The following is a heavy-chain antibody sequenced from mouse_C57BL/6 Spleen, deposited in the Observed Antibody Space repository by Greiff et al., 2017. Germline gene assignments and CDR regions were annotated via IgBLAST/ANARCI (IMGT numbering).Heavy chain of an antibody. CDR3: ARSDDGYPHWYFDV. V-gene: IGHV1-53*01. D-gene: IGHD2-3*01. J-gene: IGHJ1*03. CDR2: ITPSNGGT. Sequence: VQLQQPGTELVKPGASVKLSCKASVYTFTSYWMHWVKQRPGQGLEWIGNITPSNGGTNYHEKFKSTATLTVDKSSSHAYMQLSSLTSEDSAVYYWARSDDGYPHWYFDVWGTGTTVTVSS. CDR1: VYTFTSYW.